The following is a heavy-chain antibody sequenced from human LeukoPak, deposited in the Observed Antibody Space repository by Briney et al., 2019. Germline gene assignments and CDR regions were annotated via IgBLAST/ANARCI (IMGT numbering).Heavy chain of an antibody. CDR3: ATCKEQQRYYYYYGMDV. Sequence: ASVKVSCKVSGYTLTELSMHWVRQAPGKGLEWMGGFDPEDGETIYAQKFQGSVTMTEDTSTDTAYMELSSLRSEDTAVYYCATCKEQQRYYYYYGMDVWGQGTTVTVSS. CDR2: FDPEDGET. D-gene: IGHD6-13*01. J-gene: IGHJ6*02. CDR1: GYTLTELS. V-gene: IGHV1-24*01.